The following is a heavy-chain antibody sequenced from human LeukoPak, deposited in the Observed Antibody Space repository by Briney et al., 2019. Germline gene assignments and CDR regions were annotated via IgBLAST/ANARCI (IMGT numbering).Heavy chain of an antibody. V-gene: IGHV1-18*01. D-gene: IGHD4-17*01. J-gene: IGHJ6*03. CDR2: ISGYNGNT. CDR1: GYTFTNYG. Sequence: ASVKVSCKASGYTFTNYGISWVRQAPGQGLEWMGWISGYNGNTNYAQKLQGRVSMATDTSTSTAYIELRSLRSDDTAVYYCARIRAYYFYMDVWGKGTTVTVSS. CDR3: ARIRAYYFYMDV.